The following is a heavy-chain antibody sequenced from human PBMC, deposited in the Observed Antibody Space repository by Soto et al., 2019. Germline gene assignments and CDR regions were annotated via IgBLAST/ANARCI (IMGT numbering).Heavy chain of an antibody. J-gene: IGHJ5*02. D-gene: IGHD1-1*01. CDR3: ARGWNDGWLDP. V-gene: IGHV3-33*01. CDR1: GFTFSNYA. CDR2: VWYDGTNT. Sequence: QVQMMESGGGVVQPGRSLRLSCAASGFTFSNYAIHWVRQAPGKGLEWVAVVWYDGTNTVYPDSVKGRFTISRDNAKNTVYLQMNSLRAEDTAGYYCARGWNDGWLDPWGQGTLVTVSS.